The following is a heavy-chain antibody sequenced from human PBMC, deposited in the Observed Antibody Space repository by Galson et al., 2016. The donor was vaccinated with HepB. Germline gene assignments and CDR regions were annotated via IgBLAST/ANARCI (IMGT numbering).Heavy chain of an antibody. J-gene: IGHJ4*02. Sequence: SVKVSCKASGGTFSTYSFSWVRQAPGQGLEWMGRLVPPLYLTNYAQKFQGRVTITADKSTTAAFMDLNSLRSQDTAVYYCVIDYGHYSGRYWGQGTLVTVSS. D-gene: IGHD4-17*01. CDR1: GGTFSTYS. CDR2: LVPPLYLT. V-gene: IGHV1-69*02. CDR3: VIDYGHYSGRY.